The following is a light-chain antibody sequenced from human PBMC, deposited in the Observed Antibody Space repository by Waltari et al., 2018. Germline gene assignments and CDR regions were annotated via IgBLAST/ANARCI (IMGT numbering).Light chain of an antibody. CDR2: DVS. Sequence: QSALTRPASVSGSPGQSITISCTGTSSDVGPSNYVSWYQQYPGKAPKLIIYDVSYRPSGVSSRFSGSKSGNTASLTISGLQAEDEADYYCNSYTTISTWVFGGGTKLTVL. V-gene: IGLV2-14*03. CDR3: NSYTTISTWV. J-gene: IGLJ3*02. CDR1: SSDVGPSNY.